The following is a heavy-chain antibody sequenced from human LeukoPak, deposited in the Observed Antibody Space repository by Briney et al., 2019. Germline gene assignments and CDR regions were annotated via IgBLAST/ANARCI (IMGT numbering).Heavy chain of an antibody. CDR2: ISYDGSNK. V-gene: IGHV3-30*18. J-gene: IGHJ6*02. D-gene: IGHD6-13*01. Sequence: QPGGSLRLSCAASGFTFSSYGMHWVRQAPGKGLEWVAVISYDGSNKYYADSVKGRFTISRDNSKNTLYLQMNSLRAEDTAVYYCAKDRSWYLYYYYGMDVWGQGTTVTVSS. CDR1: GFTFSSYG. CDR3: AKDRSWYLYYYYGMDV.